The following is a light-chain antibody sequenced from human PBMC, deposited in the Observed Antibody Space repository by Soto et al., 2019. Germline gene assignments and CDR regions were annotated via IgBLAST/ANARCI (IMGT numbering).Light chain of an antibody. CDR1: QSLLHSNGYNY. Sequence: VMTQTPLSLPATPGEPASISCRSSQSLLHSNGYNYLDWYLEKPGQSPQLLIYWGSYRASGVPDRFSGSGSGTDFTLKISRVEAEDVGVYYCMQALQTPYTFGQGTKLEIQ. V-gene: IGKV2-28*01. CDR3: MQALQTPYT. J-gene: IGKJ2*01. CDR2: WGS.